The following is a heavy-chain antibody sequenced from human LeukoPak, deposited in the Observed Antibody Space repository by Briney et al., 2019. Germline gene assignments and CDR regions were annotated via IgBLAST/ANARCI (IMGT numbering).Heavy chain of an antibody. J-gene: IGHJ6*02. CDR3: ARALEGIAVAGDYYYYGMDV. CDR1: GGSISSYY. CDR2: IYYSGST. V-gene: IGHV4-59*08. D-gene: IGHD6-19*01. Sequence: SETLSLTCTVSGGSISSYYWSWIRQPPGKGLEWIGYIYYSGSTNYNPSLKSRVTISVDTSKNQFSLKLSSVTAADTAVYYCARALEGIAVAGDYYYYGMDVWGQGTTVTVSS.